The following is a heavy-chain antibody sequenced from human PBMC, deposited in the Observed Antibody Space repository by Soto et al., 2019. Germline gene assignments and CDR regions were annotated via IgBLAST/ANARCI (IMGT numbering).Heavy chain of an antibody. V-gene: IGHV3-23*01. J-gene: IGHJ4*02. Sequence: GGSLRLSCAASGFTFSSYAMSWVRQAPGKGLEWVSAISGSGGSTYYADSVKGRFTIPRDNSKNTLYLQMNSLRAEDTAVYYCAKFYDILTGYYRPGGFFDYWGQGTLVTVSS. D-gene: IGHD3-9*01. CDR1: GFTFSSYA. CDR3: AKFYDILTGYYRPGGFFDY. CDR2: ISGSGGST.